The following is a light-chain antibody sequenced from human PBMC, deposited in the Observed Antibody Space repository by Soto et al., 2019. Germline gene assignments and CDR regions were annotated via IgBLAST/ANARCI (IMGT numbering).Light chain of an antibody. V-gene: IGKV3-15*01. CDR1: ENIHNN. Sequence: EILMTQSPDTLSVSPGERATLTCRASENIHNNLAWYQQKPGQAPRLLIHGASNRASGVPARFSGSGSGTDFTLTISSLESEDCAVYYCHQYKNWPPAMYTFGQGTKVE. J-gene: IGKJ2*01. CDR3: HQYKNWPPAMYT. CDR2: GAS.